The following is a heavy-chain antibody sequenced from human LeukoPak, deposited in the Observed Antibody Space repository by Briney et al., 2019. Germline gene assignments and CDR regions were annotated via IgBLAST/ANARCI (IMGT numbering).Heavy chain of an antibody. CDR2: ISYDGSNK. D-gene: IGHD3-22*01. Sequence: GRSLRLSCAASGFTFSSYGMHWVRQTPGKGLEWVAVISYDGSNKYYADSVKGRFTISRGNSKNTLYLQMNSLRAEDTAVYYCAKEHYYDSSGYYVNHAFDIWGQGTMVTVSS. J-gene: IGHJ3*02. CDR3: AKEHYYDSSGYYVNHAFDI. V-gene: IGHV3-30*18. CDR1: GFTFSSYG.